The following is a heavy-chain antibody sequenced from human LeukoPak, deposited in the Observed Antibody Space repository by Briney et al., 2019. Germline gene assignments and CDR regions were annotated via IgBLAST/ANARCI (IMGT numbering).Heavy chain of an antibody. Sequence: SETLSLTCTVSGGSISSYYWSWIRQPAGKGLEWIGRIYTSGSTNYNPSLKSRVAMSVDTSKNQFSLKLSSVTAADTAVYYCARGRNYYDSSGSHFDYWGQGTLVTVSS. J-gene: IGHJ4*02. CDR1: GGSISSYY. CDR3: ARGRNYYDSSGSHFDY. D-gene: IGHD3-22*01. V-gene: IGHV4-4*07. CDR2: IYTSGST.